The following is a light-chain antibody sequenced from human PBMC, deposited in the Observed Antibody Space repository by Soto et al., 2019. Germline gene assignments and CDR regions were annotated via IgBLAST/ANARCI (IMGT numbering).Light chain of an antibody. CDR2: EVS. Sequence: QSALTQPASXXXXXXXXXXXSCTGTSSDVGGYKYVSWYQQHPGKAPKLMIYEVSNRPSGVSNRFSGSKSDKTASLTISGLQADDEADYYCSSYTTSSTWVFGGGTKVTVL. V-gene: IGLV2-14*01. J-gene: IGLJ3*02. CDR3: SSYTTSSTWV. CDR1: SSDVGGYKY.